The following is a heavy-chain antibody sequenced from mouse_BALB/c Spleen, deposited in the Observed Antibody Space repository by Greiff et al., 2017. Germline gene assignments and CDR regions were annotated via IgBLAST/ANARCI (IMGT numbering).Heavy chain of an antibody. J-gene: IGHJ3*01. CDR2: ISDGGSYT. V-gene: IGHV5-4*02. CDR3: AREGDVGF. D-gene: IGHD3-3*01. CDR1: GFTFSDYY. Sequence: EVKVVESGGGLVKPGGSLKLSCAASGFTFSDYYMYWVRQTPEKRLEWVATISDGGSYTYYPDSVKGRFTISRDNAKNNLYLQMSSLKSEDTAMYYCAREGDVGFWGQGTLVTVSA.